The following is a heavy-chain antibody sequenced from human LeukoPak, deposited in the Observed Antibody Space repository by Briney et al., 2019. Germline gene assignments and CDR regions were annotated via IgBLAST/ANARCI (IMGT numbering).Heavy chain of an antibody. Sequence: PGGPLRLSCAASGFTFSSYWMSWVRQAPGKGLEWVANIKQDGSEKYYVDSVKGRFTISRDNAKNSLYLQMNSLRAEDTAVYYCARRCSSTSCYRGENWFDPWGQGTLVTVSS. J-gene: IGHJ5*01. D-gene: IGHD2-2*02. V-gene: IGHV3-7*01. CDR1: GFTFSSYW. CDR3: ARRCSSTSCYRGENWFDP. CDR2: IKQDGSEK.